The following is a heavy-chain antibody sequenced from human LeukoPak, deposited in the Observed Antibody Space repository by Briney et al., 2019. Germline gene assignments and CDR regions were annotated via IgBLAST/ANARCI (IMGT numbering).Heavy chain of an antibody. J-gene: IGHJ4*02. D-gene: IGHD1-26*01. CDR1: GYTITSCS. CDR3: ARGLGGSGSYFLTFDY. V-gene: IGHV1-18*01. Sequence: ASVLVSCKASGYTITSCSINCVRQAPGQGLEGMGWISAYNGNTKYAQKLQGRVTMTTDTSTSTAYMELRSLRSDDTAVYYCARGLGGSGSYFLTFDYWGQGTLVTVSS. CDR2: ISAYNGNT.